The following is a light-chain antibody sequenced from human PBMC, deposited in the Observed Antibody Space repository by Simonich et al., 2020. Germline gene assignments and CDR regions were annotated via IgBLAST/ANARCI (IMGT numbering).Light chain of an antibody. CDR3: CSYAGSYTWV. CDR2: DVS. CDR1: SRDVGGYNY. J-gene: IGLJ3*02. V-gene: IGLV2-11*01. Sequence: QSALTQPRSVSGPPGQSVTISCTGTSRDVGGYNYVSWYQQHPGKAPKLMIYDVSKRPSGVPDRFSGSKSGNTASLTISGLQAEDEADYYCCSYAGSYTWVFGGGTRLTVL.